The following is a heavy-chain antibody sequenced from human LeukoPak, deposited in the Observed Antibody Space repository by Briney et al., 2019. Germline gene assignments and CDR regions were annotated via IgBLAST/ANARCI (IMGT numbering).Heavy chain of an antibody. CDR2: IYYSGST. J-gene: IGHJ4*02. D-gene: IGHD6-13*01. CDR1: GGSISSYY. Sequence: PSETLSLTSTVSGGSISSYYWSWIRQPPGKGMEWIGFIYYSGSTNYNPSLKSRVTISVDTSKNQFSLRLSSVTAADTAVYYCASPGIVAAGTDRGFDYWGQGTMVTVSS. CDR3: ASPGIVAAGTDRGFDY. V-gene: IGHV4-59*01.